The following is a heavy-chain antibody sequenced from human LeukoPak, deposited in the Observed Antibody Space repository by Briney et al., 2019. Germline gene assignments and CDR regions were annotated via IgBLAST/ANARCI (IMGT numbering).Heavy chain of an antibody. CDR3: AKDFSSASYTYYYYYMDV. CDR2: IYYSGNT. CDR1: GGSITTTTYY. J-gene: IGHJ6*03. Sequence: SDTLSLTCTVSGGSITTTTYYWGWIRQPPGKGLEWIGSIYYSGNTYYNPSLKSRVTISLDTSKNQFSLKVSSVTAADTAIYYCAKDFSSASYTYYYYYMDVWGKGTTVTVSS. V-gene: IGHV4-39*07. D-gene: IGHD6-25*01.